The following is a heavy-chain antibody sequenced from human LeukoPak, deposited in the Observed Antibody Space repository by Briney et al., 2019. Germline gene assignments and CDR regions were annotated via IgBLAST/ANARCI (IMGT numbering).Heavy chain of an antibody. V-gene: IGHV4-39*07. CDR3: ARGGLLWFGEFYPLYFDY. CDR2: IYYSGST. D-gene: IGHD3-10*01. Sequence: SETLSLTCTVSGGSISSSSYYWGWIRQPPGKGLEWIGSIYYSGSTYYNPSLKSRVTISVDTSKNQFSLKLSSVTAADTAVYYCARGGLLWFGEFYPLYFDYWGQGTLVTVSS. J-gene: IGHJ4*02. CDR1: GGSISSSSYY.